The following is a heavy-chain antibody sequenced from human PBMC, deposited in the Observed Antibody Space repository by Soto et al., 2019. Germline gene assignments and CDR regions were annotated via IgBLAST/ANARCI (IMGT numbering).Heavy chain of an antibody. CDR3: ARARGAGDRYYMDV. D-gene: IGHD7-27*01. CDR2: ISSSSSYI. Sequence: GGSLRLSCAASGFTFSSYSMNWVRQAPGKGLEWVSSISSSSSYIYYADSVKGRFTISRDNAKNSLYLQMNSLRAEDTAVYYYARARGAGDRYYMDVWGKGTTVTVSS. J-gene: IGHJ6*03. V-gene: IGHV3-21*01. CDR1: GFTFSSYS.